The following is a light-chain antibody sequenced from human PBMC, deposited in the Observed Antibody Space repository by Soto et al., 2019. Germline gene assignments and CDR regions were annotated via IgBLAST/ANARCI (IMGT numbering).Light chain of an antibody. Sequence: EIVLTQSPGTLSLSPVERATLSCMASQSVRSTYLAWYRQKPGQAPRLLIYGTSSRATGIPDRFSGSGSGTDFTLTISRLEPEDFAVYYCQQYGNSPITFGQGTRLEIK. CDR1: QSVRSTY. J-gene: IGKJ5*01. CDR3: QQYGNSPIT. CDR2: GTS. V-gene: IGKV3-20*01.